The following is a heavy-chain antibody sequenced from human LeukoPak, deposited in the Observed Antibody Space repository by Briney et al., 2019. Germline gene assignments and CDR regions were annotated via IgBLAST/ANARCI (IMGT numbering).Heavy chain of an antibody. CDR1: GFTFSSYG. CDR3: ARSMVTIPIPGGY. V-gene: IGHV3-21*01. D-gene: IGHD5-24*01. J-gene: IGHJ4*02. Sequence: GGSLRLSCAASGFTFSSYGMNWVRQAPGKGLEWVSSISSGSTYKYYADSMKGRFTISRDNAKNLLYLQMNSLRAEDTAVYYCARSMVTIPIPGGYWGQGTLVTVSS. CDR2: ISSGSTYK.